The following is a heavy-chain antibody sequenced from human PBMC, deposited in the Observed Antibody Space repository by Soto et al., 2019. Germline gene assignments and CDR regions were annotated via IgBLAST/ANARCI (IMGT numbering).Heavy chain of an antibody. V-gene: IGHV4-4*07. CDR2: VFSSGST. J-gene: IGHJ6*02. CDR1: GGAISCSY. Sequence: PSETLSLTCSVPGGAISCSYWSWVRQPAGKGLEWIGRVFSSGSTNYNASLRSRVTMSIDTSKNEVSLTLRSVTAADPGVYYCARVAFSYFGRDGWGPGTTVTVSS. D-gene: IGHD3-3*02. CDR3: ARVAFSYFGRDG.